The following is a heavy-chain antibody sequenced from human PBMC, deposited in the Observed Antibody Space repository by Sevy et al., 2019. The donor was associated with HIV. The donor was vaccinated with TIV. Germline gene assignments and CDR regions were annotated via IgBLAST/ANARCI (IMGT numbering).Heavy chain of an antibody. CDR2: IKSKTDAGTI. CDR1: GFTFSSAW. Sequence: GGSLRLSCAASGFTFSSAWMSWVRLAPGKGLEWVGRIKSKTDAGTIVYAAPVKGRFTISREDSKNTLYLQMNSLKTEDTAVYYCITDPGYRGYDEEVINYYYYGMDVWGQGTTVTVSS. J-gene: IGHJ6*02. CDR3: ITDPGYRGYDEEVINYYYYGMDV. D-gene: IGHD5-12*01. V-gene: IGHV3-15*01.